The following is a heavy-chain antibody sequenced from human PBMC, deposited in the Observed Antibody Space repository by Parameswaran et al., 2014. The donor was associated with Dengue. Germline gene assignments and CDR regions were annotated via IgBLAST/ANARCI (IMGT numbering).Heavy chain of an antibody. CDR3: ARGSSWFYDAFDI. J-gene: IGHJ3*02. Sequence: ASETLSLTCAVYGGSFSGYYWSWIRQPPGKGLEWIGEINHSGSTNYNPSLKSRVTISVDTSKNQFSLKLSSVTAADTAVYYCARGSSWFYDAFDIWGQGTMVTVSS. V-gene: IGHV4-34*01. CDR2: INHSGST. D-gene: IGHD6-13*01. CDR1: GGSFSGYY.